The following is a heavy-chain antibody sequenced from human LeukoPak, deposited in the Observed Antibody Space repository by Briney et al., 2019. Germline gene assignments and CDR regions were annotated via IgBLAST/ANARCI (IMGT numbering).Heavy chain of an antibody. D-gene: IGHD4-17*01. CDR1: GFTFTRYW. CDR2: IKQDGSEK. J-gene: IGHJ4*02. CDR3: ARDGDYIMPPFDY. Sequence: GGSLRLSCAASGFTFTRYWMSWVRQAPGKGLEWVANIKQDGSEKHYVDSVKGRFTISRDNARNSVYLQMNSLSDDDTAVYYCARDGDYIMPPFDYWGQGILVTVSS. V-gene: IGHV3-7*01.